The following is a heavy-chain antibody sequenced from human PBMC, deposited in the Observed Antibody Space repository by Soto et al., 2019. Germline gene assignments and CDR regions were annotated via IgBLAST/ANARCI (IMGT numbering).Heavy chain of an antibody. J-gene: IGHJ4*02. D-gene: IGHD5-18*01. CDR1: GFTFSSYA. CDR3: ARGTGYRSTFDY. V-gene: IGHV3-30-3*01. CDR2: IPYDGSNK. Sequence: HPGGSLRLSCAASGFTFSSYAMHWVRQAPGKGLEWVAVIPYDGSNKYYADSVKGRFTISRDNSKNTLYLQMNSLRAEDTAVYYCARGTGYRSTFDYWGQGTLVTVSS.